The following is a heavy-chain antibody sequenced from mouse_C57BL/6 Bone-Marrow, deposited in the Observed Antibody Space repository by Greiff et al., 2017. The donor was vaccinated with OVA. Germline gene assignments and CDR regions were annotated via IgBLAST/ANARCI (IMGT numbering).Heavy chain of an antibody. D-gene: IGHD2-4*01. Sequence: VQLQQPGAELVKPGASVKLSCKASGYTFTSYWMHWVKQRPGRGLEWIGRIDPNSGGTKYNEKFKSKATLTVDKPSSTAYMQLSSLTSEDSAVYYCARGRRYYDYDGGYAMDYWGQGTSVTVSS. V-gene: IGHV1-72*01. CDR2: IDPNSGGT. J-gene: IGHJ4*01. CDR3: ARGRRYYDYDGGYAMDY. CDR1: GYTFTSYW.